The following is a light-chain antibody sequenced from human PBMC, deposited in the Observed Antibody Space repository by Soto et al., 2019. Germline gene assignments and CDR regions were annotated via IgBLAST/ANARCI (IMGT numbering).Light chain of an antibody. CDR1: SSNIGSET. Sequence: QSVLTQPPSASVTPGQRVTISCSGSSSNIGSETVNWYQQVPGTAPQLLIYANNQRPSGVPDRFYVSKSGTSASLAIGWLQSEDEADYYCAAWDDSRKGGVFGGGTKVTVL. V-gene: IGLV1-44*01. CDR2: ANN. CDR3: AAWDDSRKGGV. J-gene: IGLJ3*02.